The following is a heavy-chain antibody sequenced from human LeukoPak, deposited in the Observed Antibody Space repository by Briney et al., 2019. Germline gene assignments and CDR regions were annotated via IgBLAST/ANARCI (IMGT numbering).Heavy chain of an antibody. D-gene: IGHD1-7*01. J-gene: IGHJ4*02. CDR2: IYPGDSDT. Sequence: GESLKISCKGSGYSFTSYWIGWVRQMPGKGLEWMGIIYPGDSDTRYSPSFQGQVTISADKSISTAYLQWSSLKASDTAMYYCARLTIPKVNYRHAPTYFDYWGQGTLVTVSS. V-gene: IGHV5-51*01. CDR1: GYSFTSYW. CDR3: ARLTIPKVNYRHAPTYFDY.